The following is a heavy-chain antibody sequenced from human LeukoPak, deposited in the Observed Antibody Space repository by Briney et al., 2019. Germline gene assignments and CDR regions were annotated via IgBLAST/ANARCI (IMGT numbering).Heavy chain of an antibody. J-gene: IGHJ4*02. D-gene: IGHD2-8*01. CDR3: ARLYPNGDYYDY. CDR2: IYYSGST. V-gene: IGHV4-59*08. CDR1: GGSISSYY. Sequence: ASETLSLTCTVSGGSISSYYWSWIRQPPGKGLEWIGYIYYSGSTNYNPSLKSRVTISVDTSKNQFSLKLSSVTAADTAVYYCARLYPNGDYYDYWGQGTLVTVSS.